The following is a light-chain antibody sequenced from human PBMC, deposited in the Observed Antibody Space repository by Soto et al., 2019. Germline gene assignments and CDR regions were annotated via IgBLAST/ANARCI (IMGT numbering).Light chain of an antibody. CDR2: TAS. V-gene: IGKV1-6*01. CDR1: QIISRW. CDR3: IQDYNYPLT. Sequence: IPLTQSPSTLSTSEGDRVTITCRASQIISRWLAWYQNRPGKAPKLLMYTASTLLSGVPSRISGSGSGADFTLTIISRQPADFSTYYCIQDYNYPLTFGGGTKVDIK. J-gene: IGKJ4*01.